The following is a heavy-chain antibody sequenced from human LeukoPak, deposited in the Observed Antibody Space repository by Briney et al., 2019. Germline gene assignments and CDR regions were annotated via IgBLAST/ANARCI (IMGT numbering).Heavy chain of an antibody. CDR1: GFTFSNFA. D-gene: IGHD3-16*01. CDR3: ARVRGGRSWYYYGMDV. CDR2: ISYDGDNE. J-gene: IGHJ6*02. Sequence: PGGSLRLSCAASGFTFSNFAMHWVRQAPGKGLERVAVISYDGDNEYYADSVKGQFTISRDNSKDRLYLQMNSLRPEDTAMYYCARVRGGRSWYYYGMDVWGRGTTVTVSS. V-gene: IGHV3-30-3*01.